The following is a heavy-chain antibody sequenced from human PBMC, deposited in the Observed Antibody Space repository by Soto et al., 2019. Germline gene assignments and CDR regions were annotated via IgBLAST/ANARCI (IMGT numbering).Heavy chain of an antibody. CDR1: GFTFSSYA. Sequence: GGSLRLSCAASGFTFSSYAMHWVRQAPGKGLEWVAVISYDGSNKYYADSVKGRFTISRDNSKNTLYLQMNSLRAEDTAVYYCARKKDYSRRYFDYWGQGTMVTVYS. CDR2: ISYDGSNK. J-gene: IGHJ4*02. V-gene: IGHV3-30-3*01. D-gene: IGHD4-4*01. CDR3: ARKKDYSRRYFDY.